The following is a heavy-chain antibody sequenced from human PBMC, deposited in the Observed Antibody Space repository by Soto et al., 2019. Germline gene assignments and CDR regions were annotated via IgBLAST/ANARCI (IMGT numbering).Heavy chain of an antibody. Sequence: GESLKISCKGSGYRFTTYWIAWVRQMPGKGLEWMGTIYPDDSDIRYSPSFQGQVTISADKSISTVYLQWSSLKASDTAMYYCARGALGSGTYYNVVDYYGLDVRGQGTTVTVSS. CDR1: GYRFTTYW. CDR2: IYPDDSDI. CDR3: ARGALGSGTYYNVVDYYGLDV. J-gene: IGHJ6*02. V-gene: IGHV5-51*01. D-gene: IGHD3-10*01.